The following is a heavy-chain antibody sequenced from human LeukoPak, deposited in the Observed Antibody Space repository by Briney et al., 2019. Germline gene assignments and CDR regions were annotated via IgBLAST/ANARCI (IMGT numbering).Heavy chain of an antibody. V-gene: IGHV3-30*02. D-gene: IGHD2-15*01. CDR2: IRSDGSNE. J-gene: IGHJ5*01. CDR3: ARARGTYSNALDS. Sequence: GGSLRLTCVASEFTFSDYGMHWVRRAPGKGLEWVALIRSDGSNEYYEDSVKGQFTISRDNSKNILYLQMNSLRGEDTAVYYCARARGTYSNALDSWGQGSLVTVSS. CDR1: EFTFSDYG.